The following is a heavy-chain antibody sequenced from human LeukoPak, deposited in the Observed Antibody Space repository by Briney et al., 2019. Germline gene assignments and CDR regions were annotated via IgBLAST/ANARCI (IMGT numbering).Heavy chain of an antibody. Sequence: GGSLRLSCAASGFTFSSYSMNWVRQAPGKGLEWVSSISRSSSHICYADSDKARCTISRDNAKNSLYLHMNSLRAEETAVYYCARARYCSSTSCRNWFDPWGQGTLVTVSS. J-gene: IGHJ5*02. V-gene: IGHV3-21*01. CDR1: GFTFSSYS. CDR3: ARARYCSSTSCRNWFDP. D-gene: IGHD2-2*01. CDR2: ISRSSSHI.